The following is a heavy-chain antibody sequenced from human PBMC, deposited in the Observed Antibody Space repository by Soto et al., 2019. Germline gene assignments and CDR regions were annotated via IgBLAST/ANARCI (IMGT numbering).Heavy chain of an antibody. CDR1: GGTFNRNG. J-gene: IGHJ5*02. D-gene: IGHD3-3*01. V-gene: IGHV1-69*01. CDR3: GRDRGFLEWSHQFDP. CDR2: VIPALGTA. Sequence: QVQLVQSGAEVKKPGSSVKVSCKASGGTFNRNGITWVRQAPGQGLEWMGGVIPALGTAKYAQKVQDRVKISADENTSTAPMELRSLRYEDTAVYYCGRDRGFLEWSHQFDPWGQGTLVTVSS.